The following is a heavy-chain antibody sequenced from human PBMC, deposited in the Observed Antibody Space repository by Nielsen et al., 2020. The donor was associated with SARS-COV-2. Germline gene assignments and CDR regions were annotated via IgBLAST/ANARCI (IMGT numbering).Heavy chain of an antibody. Sequence: GGSLRLSCAASGFTFDDYAMHWVRQAPGKGLEWVSGISWNSGSIGYADSVKGRFTISRDNAKNSLYLQMNSLRAEDTALYYCASDSSSWHGGGYWGQGTLVTVSS. D-gene: IGHD6-13*01. CDR1: GFTFDDYA. V-gene: IGHV3-9*01. CDR2: ISWNSGSI. J-gene: IGHJ4*02. CDR3: ASDSSSWHGGGY.